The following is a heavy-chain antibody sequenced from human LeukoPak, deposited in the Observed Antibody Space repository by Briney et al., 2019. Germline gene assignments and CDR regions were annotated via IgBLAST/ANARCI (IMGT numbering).Heavy chain of an antibody. CDR1: GGSISSGGYY. CDR3: ARGAYDILTGSKYNWFDP. J-gene: IGHJ5*02. CDR2: IYYSGST. V-gene: IGHV4-31*03. Sequence: SETLSLTCTVSGGSISSGGYYWSWIRQHPGKGLEWIGYIYYSGSTYYNPSLKRRVTISVDTPKNQFSLKLSSVTAADTAVYYCARGAYDILTGSKYNWFDPWGQGTLVTVSS. D-gene: IGHD3-9*01.